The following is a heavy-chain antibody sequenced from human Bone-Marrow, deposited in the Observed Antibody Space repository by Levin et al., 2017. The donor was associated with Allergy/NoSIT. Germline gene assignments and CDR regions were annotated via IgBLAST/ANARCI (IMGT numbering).Heavy chain of an antibody. J-gene: IGHJ4*02. Sequence: SETLSLTCTVSGGSITGITHYWDWIRQPPGKGLEWIGSVYFSGATYYNPSLKSRLTMSVDTSKTQFSLKVSPVTAADTAVYYCARRAQYDVFGYHVIDFWGQGTLVTVS. D-gene: IGHD3/OR15-3a*01. CDR1: GGSITGITHY. V-gene: IGHV4-39*01. CDR3: ARRAQYDVFGYHVIDF. CDR2: VYFSGAT.